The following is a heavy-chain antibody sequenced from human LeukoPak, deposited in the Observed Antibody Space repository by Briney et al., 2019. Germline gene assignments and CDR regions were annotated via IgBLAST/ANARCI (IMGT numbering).Heavy chain of an antibody. CDR3: TRHADTAMVTDYYYYYMDV. Sequence: PGGSLRLSCAASGFTFSSFAMSWVRQAPGKGLEWVSAISGSGDSTYYPYSVKGQFTISRDNSKNTLYLQMNSLRAEDTAVYYCTRHADTAMVTDYYYYYMDVWGKGTTVTVSS. J-gene: IGHJ6*03. CDR1: GFTFSSFA. V-gene: IGHV3-23*01. CDR2: ISGSGDST. D-gene: IGHD5-18*01.